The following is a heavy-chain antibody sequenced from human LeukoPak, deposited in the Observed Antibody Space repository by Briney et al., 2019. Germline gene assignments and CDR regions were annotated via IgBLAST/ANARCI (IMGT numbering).Heavy chain of an antibody. CDR1: GGSISSISYY. CDR2: IYYSGST. J-gene: IGHJ4*02. D-gene: IGHD4-23*01. V-gene: IGHV4-39*01. Sequence: SETLSLTCTVSGGSISSISYYWGWIRQPPGKGLEWIGGIYYSGSTYYNPSLKSRVTISVDTSKNQFSLKLSSVTAADTAVYYCARHERDYGGNSSDYWGQGTLVTVSS. CDR3: ARHERDYGGNSSDY.